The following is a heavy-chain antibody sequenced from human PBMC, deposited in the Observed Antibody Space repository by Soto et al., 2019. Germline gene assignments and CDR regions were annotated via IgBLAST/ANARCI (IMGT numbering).Heavy chain of an antibody. Sequence: LRLSCAASGFTFSSYAMSWVRQAPGKGLEWVSAISGSGGSTYYADSVKGRFTISRDNSKNTLYLQMNSLRAEDTAVYYCAKGPTYYYDSSGYYFDYWGQGTLVTVSS. CDR3: AKGPTYYYDSSGYYFDY. V-gene: IGHV3-23*01. CDR1: GFTFSSYA. J-gene: IGHJ4*02. D-gene: IGHD3-22*01. CDR2: ISGSGGST.